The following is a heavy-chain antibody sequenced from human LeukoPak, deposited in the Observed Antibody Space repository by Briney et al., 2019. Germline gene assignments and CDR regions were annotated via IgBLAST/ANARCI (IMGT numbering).Heavy chain of an antibody. CDR3: ARDPPASPAHLSPPHI. CDR2: IWYGGSNK. Sequence: GGSLRLSCAASGFTFSSYWMHWVRQAPGKGLEWVAVIWYGGSNKYYADSVKGRFTISRDNSKNTLYLQMNSLRAEDTAVYYCARDPPASPAHLSPPHIWGQGTMVTVSS. D-gene: IGHD3-3*02. V-gene: IGHV3-33*08. J-gene: IGHJ3*02. CDR1: GFTFSSYW.